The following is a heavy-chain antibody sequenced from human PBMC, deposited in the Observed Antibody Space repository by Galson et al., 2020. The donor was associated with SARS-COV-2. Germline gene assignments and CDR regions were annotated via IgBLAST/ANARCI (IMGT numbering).Heavy chain of an antibody. V-gene: IGHV4-39*01. CDR1: HGSIISDSYY. CDR2: IFHSGGT. Sequence: SETLSLTCTVSHGSIISDSYYLAWIRQSPGKGLEWIGTIFHSGGTYYNPSLRGRVTVSVDTSRKQFSLKLGSVTAADTAVYYCTRRVEKWVLPGNFDSWGQGTLVAVSS. CDR3: TRRVEKWVLPGNFDS. D-gene: IGHD1-26*01. J-gene: IGHJ4*02.